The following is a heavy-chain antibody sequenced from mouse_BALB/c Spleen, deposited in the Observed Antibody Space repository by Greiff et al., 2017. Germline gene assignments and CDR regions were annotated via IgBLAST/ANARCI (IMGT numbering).Heavy chain of an antibody. J-gene: IGHJ4*01. CDR3: ARDYYGSSYAMDY. Sequence: VKLMESGAELARPGASVKMSCKASGYTFTSYTMHWVKQRPGQGLEWIGYINPSSGYTNYNQKFKDKATLTADKSSSTAYMQLSSLTSEDSAVYYCARDYYGSSYAMDYWGQGTSVTVSS. D-gene: IGHD1-1*01. V-gene: IGHV1-4*01. CDR1: GYTFTSYT. CDR2: INPSSGYT.